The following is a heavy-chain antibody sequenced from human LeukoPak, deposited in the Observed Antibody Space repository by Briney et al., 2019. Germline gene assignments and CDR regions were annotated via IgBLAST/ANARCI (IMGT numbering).Heavy chain of an antibody. CDR1: GFTFSSAW. D-gene: IGHD3-22*01. J-gene: IGHJ3*02. Sequence: KPGGSLRLSCAASGFTFSSAWMGWVRQAPGKGLEWVSYISSSSSYTNYADSVKGRFTISRDNAKNSLYLQMNSLRAEDTAVYYCARGGDYYDSSGYSQTPDAFDIWGQGTMVTVSS. CDR3: ARGGDYYDSSGYSQTPDAFDI. CDR2: ISSSSSYT. V-gene: IGHV3-11*06.